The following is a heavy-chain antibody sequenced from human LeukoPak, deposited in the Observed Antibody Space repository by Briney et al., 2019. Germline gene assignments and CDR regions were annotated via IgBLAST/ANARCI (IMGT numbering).Heavy chain of an antibody. V-gene: IGHV3-11*04. CDR1: GFSFSDYY. CDR3: ARVMGNYASDY. J-gene: IGHJ4*02. CDR2: ISISVYTM. D-gene: IGHD1-7*01. Sequence: NPGXXLRLSCAASGFSFSDYYMSWIRQAPGKGLEWVSYISISVYTMSYADSVKCRFTISRDNAKNSLYLQMSSLRAEDAAIYYCARVMGNYASDYWGQGALVTVSS.